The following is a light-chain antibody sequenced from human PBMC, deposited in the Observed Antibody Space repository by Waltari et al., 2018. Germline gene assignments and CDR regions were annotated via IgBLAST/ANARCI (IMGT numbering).Light chain of an antibody. Sequence: SYELTQPPSVSVSPVQTASITCSGDKLGDKYACWYQQRPGQSPVLVIYQDSKRPSGIPDRFSGSNSGNTATLTISGTQAMDEADYYCQAWDSSVVFGGGTKLTVL. V-gene: IGLV3-1*01. J-gene: IGLJ2*01. CDR1: KLGDKY. CDR2: QDS. CDR3: QAWDSSVV.